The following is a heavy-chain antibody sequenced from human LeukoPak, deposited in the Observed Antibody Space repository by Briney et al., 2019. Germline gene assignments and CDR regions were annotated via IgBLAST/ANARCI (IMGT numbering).Heavy chain of an antibody. D-gene: IGHD2-15*01. CDR3: ASGSVAATGYYYYYGMDV. Sequence: SVKVSCKASGYTFISFGISWVRQAPGQGLEWMGGIIPIFGTANYAQRFQGRVTITADESTSTAYMELSSLRSEDTAVYYCASGSVAATGYYYYYGMDVWGQGTTVTVSS. J-gene: IGHJ6*02. CDR2: IIPIFGTA. V-gene: IGHV1-69*13. CDR1: GYTFISFG.